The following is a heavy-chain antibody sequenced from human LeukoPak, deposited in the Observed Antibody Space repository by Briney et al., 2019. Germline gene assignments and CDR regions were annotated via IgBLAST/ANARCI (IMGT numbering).Heavy chain of an antibody. CDR2: ISTTESA. CDR3: AKQFCQNGYCHRAWAY. CDR1: GDSIGHYW. D-gene: IGHD3-22*01. V-gene: IGHV4-59*01. Sequence: KASETLSLTCSVSGDSIGHYWWTWIRQAPGKALEWIGFISTTESADYNPSLKSRVTISLDTSRDQLSLDLTYVTTADTAVYFCAKQFCQNGYCHRAWAYWGQGILVTVSS. J-gene: IGHJ4*02.